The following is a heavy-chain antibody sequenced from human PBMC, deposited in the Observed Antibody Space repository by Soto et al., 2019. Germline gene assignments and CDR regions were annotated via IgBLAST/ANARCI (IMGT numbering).Heavy chain of an antibody. CDR3: ARQRDGYDYYYYYYMDV. CDR2: IYYSGST. Sequence: QVQLQESGPGLVKPSETLSLTCTVSGGSISSYYWSWIRQPPGKGLEWIGYIYYSGSTNYNPSLKSRVTISVDTSKNQFSLKLSSVTAADTAVYYCARQRDGYDYYYYYYMDVWGKGTTVTVSS. V-gene: IGHV4-59*08. D-gene: IGHD5-12*01. J-gene: IGHJ6*03. CDR1: GGSISSYY.